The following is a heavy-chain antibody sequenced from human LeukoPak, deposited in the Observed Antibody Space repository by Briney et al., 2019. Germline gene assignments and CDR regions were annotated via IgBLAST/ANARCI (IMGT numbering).Heavy chain of an antibody. D-gene: IGHD6-13*01. CDR3: ARDGSAFIAAAGTSY. CDR2: IYHSGST. V-gene: IGHV4-38-2*02. Sequence: SETLSLTCTVSGGSISSYYWSWIRQPPGKGLEWIGSIYHSGSTYYNPSLKSRVTISVDTSKNQFSLKLSSVTAADTAVYYCARDGSAFIAAAGTSYWGQGTLVTVSS. J-gene: IGHJ4*02. CDR1: GGSISSYY.